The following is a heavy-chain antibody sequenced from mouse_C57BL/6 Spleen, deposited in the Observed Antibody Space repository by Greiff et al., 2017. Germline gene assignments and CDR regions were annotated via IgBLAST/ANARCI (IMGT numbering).Heavy chain of an antibody. Sequence: VQLQQPGAELVKPGASVKLSCKASGYTFTSYWMHWVKQRPGQGLEWIGYINPSSGYTKYNQKFKDKATLTADKSSSTAYMQLSSLTYEDSAVYYCAKDGNYDYFDVWGTGTTVTVSS. CDR1: GYTFTSYW. J-gene: IGHJ1*03. CDR3: AKDGNYDYFDV. V-gene: IGHV1-7*01. D-gene: IGHD2-1*01. CDR2: INPSSGYT.